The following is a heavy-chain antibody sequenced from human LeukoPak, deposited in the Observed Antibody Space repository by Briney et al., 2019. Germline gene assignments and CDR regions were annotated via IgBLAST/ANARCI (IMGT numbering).Heavy chain of an antibody. CDR2: IIPIFGTA. CDR1: GGTFSSYA. D-gene: IGHD5-24*01. CDR3: ARRARWAQDFDY. Sequence: SVKVSCKASGGTFSSYAISWVRQAPGQGLEWMGGIIPIFGTANYAQKFQGRVTITADESTSTAYMELSSLRSEDTAVYYCARRARWAQDFDYWGQGTLVTVSS. V-gene: IGHV1-69*13. J-gene: IGHJ4*02.